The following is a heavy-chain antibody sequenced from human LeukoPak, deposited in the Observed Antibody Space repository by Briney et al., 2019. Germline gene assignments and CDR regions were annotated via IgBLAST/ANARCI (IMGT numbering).Heavy chain of an antibody. D-gene: IGHD3-3*01. J-gene: IGHJ6*02. CDR2: IYYSGST. CDR3: ARHGPCQYYDFWSGYYTGCYYYGMDV. Sequence: SETLSLTCTVSGGSISSGDYYWSWIRQPPGKGLEWIGYIYYSGSTYYNPSLKSRVTISVDTSKNQFSLKLSSVTAADTAVYYCARHGPCQYYDFWSGYYTGCYYYGMDVWGQGTTVTVSS. V-gene: IGHV4-30-4*01. CDR1: GGSISSGDYY.